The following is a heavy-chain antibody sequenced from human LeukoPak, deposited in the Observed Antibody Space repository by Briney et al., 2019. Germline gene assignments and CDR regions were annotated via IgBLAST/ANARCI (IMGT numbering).Heavy chain of an antibody. CDR1: GGSISTYSDY. D-gene: IGHD3-3*01. V-gene: IGHV4-39*07. Sequence: SETLSLTCTVSGGSISTYSDYWGWIRQPPGKGLQWVGSVYSSGSTYYNPSLKSRVTISVDTSKNQFSLKLSSVTAADTAVYYCARVRRRDFWSGYYKTDWFDPWGQGTLVTVSS. J-gene: IGHJ5*02. CDR3: ARVRRRDFWSGYYKTDWFDP. CDR2: VYSSGST.